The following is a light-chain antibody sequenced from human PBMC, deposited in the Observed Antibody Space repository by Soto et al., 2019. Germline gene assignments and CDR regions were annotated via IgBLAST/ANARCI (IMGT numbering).Light chain of an antibody. Sequence: MTQSPSTLSASVGDRVTITCLASQSISSWLAWYQQKPGKAPKLLIYDASSLESGVPSRFSGSGSGTEFTLTISSLQPDDFATYYCQQYNSYSWTFGQGTKVDI. J-gene: IGKJ1*01. V-gene: IGKV1-5*01. CDR3: QQYNSYSWT. CDR2: DAS. CDR1: QSISSW.